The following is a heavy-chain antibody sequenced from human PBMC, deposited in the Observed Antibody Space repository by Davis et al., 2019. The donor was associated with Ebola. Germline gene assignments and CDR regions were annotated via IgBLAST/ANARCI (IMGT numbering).Heavy chain of an antibody. J-gene: IGHJ6*02. V-gene: IGHV3-15*07. Sequence: PGGSLRLSCAASGFTFSNAWMNWVRQAPGKGLEWVGRIKSKTDGGTTDYAAPVKGRFTISRDDSKNTLYLQMNSLKTEDTAVYYCTTDRVVGLDSNYYYYYGMDVWGQGTTVTVSS. CDR1: GFTFSNAW. CDR3: TTDRVVGLDSNYYYYYGMDV. D-gene: IGHD4-11*01. CDR2: IKSKTDGGTT.